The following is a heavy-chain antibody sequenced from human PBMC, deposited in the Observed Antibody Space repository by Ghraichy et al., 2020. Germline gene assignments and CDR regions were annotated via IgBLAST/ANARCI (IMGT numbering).Heavy chain of an antibody. Sequence: GGSLRLSCAASGFTFSYYKMNWVRQAPGKGLEWVSSITSSGTSKYYTDSVSDRFTISRDNARNSLYLEMDSLRAEDTAVYYCVRDIDSADHTAFDFWGQGTLVTVS. CDR2: ITSSGTSK. V-gene: IGHV3-21*01. D-gene: IGHD1-14*01. CDR3: VRDIDSADHTAFDF. J-gene: IGHJ5*01. CDR1: GFTFSYYK.